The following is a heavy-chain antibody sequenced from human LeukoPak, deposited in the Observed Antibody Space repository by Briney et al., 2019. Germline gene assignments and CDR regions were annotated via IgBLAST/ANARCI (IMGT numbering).Heavy chain of an antibody. J-gene: IGHJ4*02. CDR3: ARDYRGYDHY. D-gene: IGHD5-12*01. CDR2: IIPILGKA. V-gene: IGHV1-69*04. Sequence: SVKVSCKASGGTFSSYAISWVRQAPGQGLEWMGRIIPILGKANYAQKFQGRVTITVDKSTSTAYMELSSLRSEGTAVYYCARDYRGYDHYWGQGTLVTVSS. CDR1: GGTFSSYA.